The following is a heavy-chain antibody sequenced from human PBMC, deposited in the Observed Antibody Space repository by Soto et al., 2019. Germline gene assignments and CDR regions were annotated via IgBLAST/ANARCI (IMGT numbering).Heavy chain of an antibody. CDR3: ARGTLTSYFDY. V-gene: IGHV4-59*07. Sequence: SHTLSLTCTVSGGSISSYYWNWIRQPPGKGLEWIGYFYYSGSTNYNPSLKSRVTISVDTSKNQFSLKLSSVTAADTAVYYWARGTLTSYFDYWGQGTRVTVSS. CDR1: GGSISSYY. CDR2: FYYSGST. J-gene: IGHJ4*02.